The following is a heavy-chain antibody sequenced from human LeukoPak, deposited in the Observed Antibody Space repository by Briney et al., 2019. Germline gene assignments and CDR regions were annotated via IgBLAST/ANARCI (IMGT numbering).Heavy chain of an antibody. V-gene: IGHV3-7*01. Sequence: GGSLRLSCAASGFIFSSYWLSWVRQAPGKGLEWVANIKQDGSEKYYVDSVKGRFTISRDNAKNSLYLQMNSLRAEDTAVYYCARDYSSSFCFDPWGQGTLVTVSS. CDR2: IKQDGSEK. D-gene: IGHD6-13*01. CDR1: GFIFSSYW. CDR3: ARDYSSSFCFDP. J-gene: IGHJ5*02.